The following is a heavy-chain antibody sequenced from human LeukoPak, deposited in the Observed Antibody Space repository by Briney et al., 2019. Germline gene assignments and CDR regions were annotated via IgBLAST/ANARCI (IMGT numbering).Heavy chain of an antibody. CDR1: GFTFSSYS. CDR3: ARGQGGGDFDY. CDR2: ISSSSSTI. J-gene: IGHJ4*02. Sequence: GGSLRLSCAASGFTFSSYSINWVRQAPGKGLEWVSYISSSSSTIYYADSVKGRFTISRDNAKNSLYLQMNSLRAEDTAVYYCARGQGGGDFDYWGQGTLVTVSS. V-gene: IGHV3-48*01. D-gene: IGHD3-16*01.